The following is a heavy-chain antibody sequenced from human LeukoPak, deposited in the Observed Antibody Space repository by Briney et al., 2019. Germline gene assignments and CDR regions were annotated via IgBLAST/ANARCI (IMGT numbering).Heavy chain of an antibody. CDR2: ISPSGGST. V-gene: IGHV1-46*01. D-gene: IGHD4-11*01. CDR1: GYTFTSYY. CDR3: ARVNYKFRPIRAFDI. Sequence: ASVNVSCKAAGYTFTSYYMHGVRQAPGQGGEWMGIISPSGGSTSYAKRVQGRVTMTRDTSTSTVYMELSSLRSEDTAVYYCARVNYKFRPIRAFDIWGQGTMVTVSS. J-gene: IGHJ3*02.